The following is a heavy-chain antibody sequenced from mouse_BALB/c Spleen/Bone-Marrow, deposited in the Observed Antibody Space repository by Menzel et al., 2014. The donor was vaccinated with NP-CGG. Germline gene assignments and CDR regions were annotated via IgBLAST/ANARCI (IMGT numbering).Heavy chain of an antibody. V-gene: IGHV1S56*01. D-gene: IGHD2-4*01. Sequence: QVQLQQPGPELVKPGASVEMSCKASGYTFTSYFIHWVKQRPGQGLEWIGWIYPGDGSTKYNEKFKGKTTLTADKSSSTAYMLLSSLTSEDSAIYFCARDYDGYAMDYWGQGTSVTVSS. CDR2: IYPGDGST. J-gene: IGHJ4*01. CDR1: GYTFTSYF. CDR3: ARDYDGYAMDY.